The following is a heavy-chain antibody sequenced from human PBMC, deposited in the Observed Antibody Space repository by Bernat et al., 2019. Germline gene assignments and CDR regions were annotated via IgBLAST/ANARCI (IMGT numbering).Heavy chain of an antibody. CDR3: AGQYYDFWSGDYTGPDAFDI. J-gene: IGHJ3*02. D-gene: IGHD3-3*01. CDR2: IYPGDSDT. Sequence: EVQLVQSGAEVKKPGESLKISCKGSGYSFTSYWIGWVRQMPGKGLEWMGIIYPGDSDTRYSPSCQGQVTISADKSISTAYLQWSSLKASDTAMYYCAGQYYDFWSGDYTGPDAFDIWGQGTMITISS. CDR1: GYSFTSYW. V-gene: IGHV5-51*01.